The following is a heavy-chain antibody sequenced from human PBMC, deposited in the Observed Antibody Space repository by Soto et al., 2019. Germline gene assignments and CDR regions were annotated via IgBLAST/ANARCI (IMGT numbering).Heavy chain of an antibody. V-gene: IGHV3-21*01. CDR2: ISSSSSYI. D-gene: IGHD2-15*01. Sequence: EVQLVESGGGLVKPGGSLRLSCAASGFTFSSYSMNWVRQAPGKGLEWVSSISSSSSYIYYADSVKGRFTISRDNAKNSLYLQMNSLRAEDTAVYYCARVFPYCSGCSCPSDYWGQGTLVTVSS. J-gene: IGHJ4*02. CDR1: GFTFSSYS. CDR3: ARVFPYCSGCSCPSDY.